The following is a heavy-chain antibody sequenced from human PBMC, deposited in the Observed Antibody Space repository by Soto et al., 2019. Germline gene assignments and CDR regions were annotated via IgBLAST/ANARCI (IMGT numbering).Heavy chain of an antibody. J-gene: IGHJ4*02. D-gene: IGHD3-10*01. V-gene: IGHV3-23*01. CDR3: ARGSTDSYPGSRIFDF. CDR1: GLTFGSRA. CDR2: ITDTGGDA. Sequence: GGSLRLSCVASGLTFGSRAMSWVRQAPGEGLQWVSTITDTGGDAKYADSVRGRFVISRDNSKKTLYLQMTSLTAEDSAMYFCARGSTDSYPGSRIFDFWGRGTLVTVS.